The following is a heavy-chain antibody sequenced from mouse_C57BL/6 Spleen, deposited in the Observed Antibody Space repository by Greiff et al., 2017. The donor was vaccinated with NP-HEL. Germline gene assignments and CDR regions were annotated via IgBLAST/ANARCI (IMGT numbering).Heavy chain of an antibody. CDR3: ALGGHGYYYGSSSPFDY. D-gene: IGHD1-1*01. J-gene: IGHJ2*01. CDR2: IHPNSGST. Sequence: QVQLQQPGAELVKPGASVKLSCKASGYTFTSYWMHWVKQRPGQGLEWIGMIHPNSGSTNYNEKFKSKATLTVDKSSSTAYMQLSSLTSEDSAVYYCALGGHGYYYGSSSPFDYWGQGTTLTVSS. CDR1: GYTFTSYW. V-gene: IGHV1-64*01.